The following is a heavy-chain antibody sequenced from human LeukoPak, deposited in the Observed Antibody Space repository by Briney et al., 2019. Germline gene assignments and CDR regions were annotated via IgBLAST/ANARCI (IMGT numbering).Heavy chain of an antibody. CDR1: GGSISSSSYY. D-gene: IGHD6-19*01. Sequence: SETLSLTCTVSGGSISSSSYYWGWIRQPPGKGLEWIGSIYYSGSTYYNPSLKSRVTISVDTSKNQFSLKLSSVTAADTAVYYCARGGWYFDYWGQGTLVTVSS. V-gene: IGHV4-39*07. CDR3: ARGGWYFDY. CDR2: IYYSGST. J-gene: IGHJ4*02.